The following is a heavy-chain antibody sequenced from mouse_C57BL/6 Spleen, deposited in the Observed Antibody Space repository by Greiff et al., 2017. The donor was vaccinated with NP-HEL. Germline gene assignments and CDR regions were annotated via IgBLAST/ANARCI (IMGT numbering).Heavy chain of an antibody. J-gene: IGHJ3*01. D-gene: IGHD2-4*01. CDR2: ISSGGSYT. Sequence: DVMLVESGGDLVKPGGSLKLSCAASGFTFSSYGMSWVRQTPDKRLEWVATISSGGSYTYYPDSVKGRFTISRDNAKNTLYLQMSSLKSEDTAMYYCARLDYDDRFAYWGQGTLVTVSA. CDR3: ARLDYDDRFAY. V-gene: IGHV5-6*02. CDR1: GFTFSSYG.